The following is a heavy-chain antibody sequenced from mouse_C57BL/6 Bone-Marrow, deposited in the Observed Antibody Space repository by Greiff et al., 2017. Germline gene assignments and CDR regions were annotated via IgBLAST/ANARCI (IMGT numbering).Heavy chain of an antibody. Sequence: EVQVVESGGGLVKPGGSLKLSCAASGFTFSSYAMSWVRQTPEKRLEWVGTISDGGSYTYYPDNVKGRFTISRDNAKNNLYLQLSHLKSEDTAMYYCARSQNAMDYWCQGTSVTVSS. CDR3: ARSQNAMDY. D-gene: IGHD3-2*02. J-gene: IGHJ4*01. CDR1: GFTFSSYA. CDR2: ISDGGSYT. V-gene: IGHV5-4*01.